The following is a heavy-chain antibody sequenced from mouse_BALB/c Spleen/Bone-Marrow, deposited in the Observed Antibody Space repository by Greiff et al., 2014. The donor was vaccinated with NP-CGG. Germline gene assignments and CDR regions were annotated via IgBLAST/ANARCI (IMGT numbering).Heavy chain of an antibody. D-gene: IGHD2-1*01. J-gene: IGHJ1*01. V-gene: IGHV2-6-5*01. CDR3: AKQYGNSDWYFDV. Sequence: VKLVESGPGLVAPSQSLSITCTVSGLLLTDYVISWIRQPPGKGLEWLGIIWGGGSTYYNPALKSRLTISKDNSRSQVFLKMNSLQTDDTAMYYCAKQYGNSDWYFDVWGAGTTVAVSS. CDR2: IWGGGST. CDR1: GLLLTDYV.